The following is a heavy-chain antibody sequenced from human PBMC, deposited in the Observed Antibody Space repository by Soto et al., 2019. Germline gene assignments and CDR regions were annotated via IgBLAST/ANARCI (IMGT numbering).Heavy chain of an antibody. J-gene: IGHJ5*02. Sequence: ASVKVSCKASGYTFTGYYMHWVRQAPGQGLEWMGWINPNSGGTDYAQKFQGRVTMTRDTSISTAYMELSRLRSDDTAVYYCARDIAARLDWFDPWGQGTLVTVSS. CDR1: GYTFTGYY. CDR3: ARDIAARLDWFDP. CDR2: INPNSGGT. D-gene: IGHD6-6*01. V-gene: IGHV1-2*02.